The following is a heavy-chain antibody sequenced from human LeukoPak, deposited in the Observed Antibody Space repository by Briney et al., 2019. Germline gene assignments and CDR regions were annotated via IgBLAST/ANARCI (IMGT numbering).Heavy chain of an antibody. D-gene: IGHD4-17*01. Sequence: TGGSLRLSCAASGFTFSSYSMNWVRQAPGKGLEWVSSISSSSSYIYYADSVKGRFTISRDNAKNSLYLQMNSLRAEDTAVYYCARDSGDYDYYYYMDVWGKGTTVTVSS. CDR3: ARDSGDYDYYYYMDV. J-gene: IGHJ6*03. CDR2: ISSSSSYI. CDR1: GFTFSSYS. V-gene: IGHV3-21*01.